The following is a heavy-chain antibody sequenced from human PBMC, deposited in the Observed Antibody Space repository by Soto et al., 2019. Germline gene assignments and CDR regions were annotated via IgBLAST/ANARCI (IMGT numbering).Heavy chain of an antibody. V-gene: IGHV1-18*01. CDR1: GYTFTTYD. CDR3: ARAPYHVLMVNAPNLYGMDV. J-gene: IGHJ6*02. Sequence: QVQLVQSGAEVKKPGASVKVSCKASGYTFTTYDISWVRQAPGQGLEWMGRISTYNGNTNYPQSLQGRLTMTTDTAGTTAYMELRSLRYDDTAVYYCARAPYHVLMVNAPNLYGMDVWGQGTTVTVSS. CDR2: ISTYNGNT. D-gene: IGHD2-8*01.